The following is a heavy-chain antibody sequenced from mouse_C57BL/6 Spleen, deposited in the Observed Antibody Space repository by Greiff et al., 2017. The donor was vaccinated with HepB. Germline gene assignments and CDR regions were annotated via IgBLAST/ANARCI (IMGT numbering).Heavy chain of an antibody. CDR1: GFSLTSYG. Sequence: QVQLQQSGPGLVQPSQSLSITCTVSGFSLTSYGVHWVRQSPGKGLEWLGVIWRGGSTDYNAAFMSRLSITKDNTKSQVFFKMNSLQADDTDIYYCAKNEGDYYYGGYFDVWGTGTTVTVSS. D-gene: IGHD1-1*01. CDR3: AKNEGDYYYGGYFDV. CDR2: IWRGGST. J-gene: IGHJ1*03. V-gene: IGHV2-5*01.